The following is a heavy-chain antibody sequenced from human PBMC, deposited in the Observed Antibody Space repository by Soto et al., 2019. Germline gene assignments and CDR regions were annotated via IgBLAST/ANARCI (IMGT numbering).Heavy chain of an antibody. Sequence: QVQLVQSGAEVKKPGASVKVSCKASGYTFTSYDISWVRQAPGQGLEGMGWISTYNGNTNYAQKLQVRVTMTTDTSTSTAYMALRRLRSHETAGYSGGRGFRVAVTLRWFDPRAQGALVTVSS. CDR1: GYTFTSYD. V-gene: IGHV1-18*01. CDR3: GRGFRVAVTLRWFDP. CDR2: ISTYNGNT. J-gene: IGHJ5*02. D-gene: IGHD2-15*01.